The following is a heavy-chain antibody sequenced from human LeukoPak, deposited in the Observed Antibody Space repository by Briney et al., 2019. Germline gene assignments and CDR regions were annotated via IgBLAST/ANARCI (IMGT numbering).Heavy chain of an antibody. V-gene: IGHV3-23*01. CDR3: AKSLVVGADAFDI. J-gene: IGHJ3*02. CDR2: ISGSGGST. CDR1: GFTFSSYA. Sequence: GGSLRLSCAASGFTFSSYAMNWVRQAPGKGLEWVSAISGSGGSTYYADYVKGRFTISRDNSKNTLYLQMNSLRAEDTALYYCAKSLVVGADAFDIWGQGTMVTVSS. D-gene: IGHD1-26*01.